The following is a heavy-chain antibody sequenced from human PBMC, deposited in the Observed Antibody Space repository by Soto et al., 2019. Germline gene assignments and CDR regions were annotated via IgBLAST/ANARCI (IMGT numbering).Heavy chain of an antibody. Sequence: EVQLVESGGGLVKPGGSLRLSCAASGFTFSNAWMSWVRQAPGKGLEWVGRIKSKTDGGTTDYAAPVKGRFTISRDDSKNSLYLQMNSLKSEDTAVYYCTTDATYGDYVHYYYYMDVWGKGTTVTVS. D-gene: IGHD4-17*01. J-gene: IGHJ6*03. CDR3: TTDATYGDYVHYYYYMDV. CDR1: GFTFSNAW. CDR2: IKSKTDGGTT. V-gene: IGHV3-15*01.